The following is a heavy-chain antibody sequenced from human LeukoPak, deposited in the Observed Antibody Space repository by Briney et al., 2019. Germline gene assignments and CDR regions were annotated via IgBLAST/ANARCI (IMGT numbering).Heavy chain of an antibody. V-gene: IGHV3-21*01. Sequence: GGSLRLSCVASGFTFSSYEMNWVRQAPGKGLEWVSSISSSSSYIYYADSVKGRFTISRDNAKNSLYLQMSSLRAEDTAVYYCARGMTTIDGYYYYMDVWGKGTTVTVSS. CDR3: ARGMTTIDGYYYYMDV. J-gene: IGHJ6*03. D-gene: IGHD5-24*01. CDR2: ISSSSSYI. CDR1: GFTFSSYE.